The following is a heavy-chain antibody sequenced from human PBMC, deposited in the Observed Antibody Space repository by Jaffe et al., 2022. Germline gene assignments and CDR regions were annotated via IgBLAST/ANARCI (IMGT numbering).Heavy chain of an antibody. V-gene: IGHV3-74*01. Sequence: EVQLVESGGGLVQPGGSLRLSCAASGFTFSSYWMHWVRQAPGKGLVWVSRINSDGSSTSYADSVKGRFTISRDNAKNTLYLQMNSLRAEDTAVYYCAREWYYYDSSEAFDIWGQGTMVTVSS. CDR2: INSDGSST. J-gene: IGHJ3*02. D-gene: IGHD3-22*01. CDR1: GFTFSSYW. CDR3: AREWYYYDSSEAFDI.